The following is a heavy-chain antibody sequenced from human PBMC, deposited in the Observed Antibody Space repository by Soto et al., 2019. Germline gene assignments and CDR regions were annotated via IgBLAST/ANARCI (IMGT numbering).Heavy chain of an antibody. V-gene: IGHV3-23*01. CDR1: GFMFSIYA. CDR2: INGSGGGRT. D-gene: IGHD6-19*01. Sequence: PVGSLRLSCTASGFMFSIYAMSWVRQAPGEGLEWVSGINGSGGGRTNYADSVKGRFTISRDNSKNTLYLQMNSLRAEDTAVYYCAKDRSQWLPQDFFDCWGQGTLVTVSS. J-gene: IGHJ4*02. CDR3: AKDRSQWLPQDFFDC.